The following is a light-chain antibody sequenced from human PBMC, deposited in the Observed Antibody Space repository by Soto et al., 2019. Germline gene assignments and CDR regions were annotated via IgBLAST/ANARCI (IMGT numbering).Light chain of an antibody. Sequence: EIVLTQSPGTLSLSPGVRATLSFRASQCVHNNYLAWYQQKPGQAPRLLIYAASGRATGIPARFSGSGSGTDFTLTISRLEPEDSAVYDCQQYGSSPPITFGQGTRLEI. CDR1: QCVHNNY. J-gene: IGKJ5*01. CDR2: AAS. CDR3: QQYGSSPPIT. V-gene: IGKV3-20*01.